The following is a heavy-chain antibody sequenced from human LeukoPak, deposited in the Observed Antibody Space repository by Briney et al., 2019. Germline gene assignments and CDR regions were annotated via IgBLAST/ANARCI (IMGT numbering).Heavy chain of an antibody. Sequence: RSGVPLRLSCVASGFTFSFYTMNGLRQAPGKGLEGVSCISFDKSYIQYAESVKSRVSISRDNSKKTLCLQMSSLRAEDTAVYYCVRRNIGLVREPYDFWGQGTLVTVSS. CDR2: ISFDKSYI. D-gene: IGHD3-10*01. CDR3: VRRNIGLVREPYDF. J-gene: IGHJ4*02. CDR1: GFTFSFYT. V-gene: IGHV3-21*01.